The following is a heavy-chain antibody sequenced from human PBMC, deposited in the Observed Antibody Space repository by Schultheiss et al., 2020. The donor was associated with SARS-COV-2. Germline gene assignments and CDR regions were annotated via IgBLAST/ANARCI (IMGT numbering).Heavy chain of an antibody. CDR1: GFTFSSYS. J-gene: IGHJ4*02. CDR3: ARDTAYTDY. D-gene: IGHD5-18*01. V-gene: IGHV3-66*01. CDR2: IYSGGST. Sequence: GGSLRLSCAASGFTFSSYSMNWVRQAPGKGLEWVSVIYSGGSTYYADSVKGRFTISRDNSKNTLYLQMNSLRAEDTAVYYCARDTAYTDYWGQGTLVTVSS.